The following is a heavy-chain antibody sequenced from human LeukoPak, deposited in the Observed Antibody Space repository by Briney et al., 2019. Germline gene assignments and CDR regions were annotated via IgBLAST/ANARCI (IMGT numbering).Heavy chain of an antibody. CDR2: IHYSGST. CDR1: GVSISSYY. D-gene: IGHD3-10*01. Sequence: SETLSLTCTVSGVSISSYYWSWIRQPPGKGLEWIGYIHYSGSTNYNPSLKSRGTISVDTSNNQFSLKLTSVTAADTAVYYCARSGRGNSAGFDCWGQGTLVTVSS. V-gene: IGHV4-59*01. J-gene: IGHJ4*02. CDR3: ARSGRGNSAGFDC.